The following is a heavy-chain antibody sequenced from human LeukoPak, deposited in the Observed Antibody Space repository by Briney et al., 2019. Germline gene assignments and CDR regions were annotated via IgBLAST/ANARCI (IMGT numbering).Heavy chain of an antibody. J-gene: IGHJ4*02. V-gene: IGHV1-18*01. D-gene: IGHD5-12*01. CDR1: GYTFTSYG. CDR2: ISAYNGNT. CDR3: ARDPSMVAIYFYLDY. Sequence: ASVKVSCKASGYTFTSYGISWVRQAPGQGLEWMGWISAYNGNTNYAQKLQGRVTMTTDTSTSTAYMELRSLRSDDTAVYYCARDPSMVAIYFYLDYWRQGTLVTVSS.